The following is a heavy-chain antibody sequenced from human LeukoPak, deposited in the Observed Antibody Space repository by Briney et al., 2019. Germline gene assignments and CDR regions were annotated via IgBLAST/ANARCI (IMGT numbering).Heavy chain of an antibody. D-gene: IGHD3-3*01. Sequence: PGGSLRLSCAASGFTFSSYAMSWVRQAPGKGLEWVSAISGSGGSTYYADSVKGRFTISRDNSKNTLHLQMNSLRAEDTAVYYCAKGVLTIFGVVTFFDYWGQGTLVTVSS. J-gene: IGHJ4*02. V-gene: IGHV3-23*01. CDR1: GFTFSSYA. CDR3: AKGVLTIFGVVTFFDY. CDR2: ISGSGGST.